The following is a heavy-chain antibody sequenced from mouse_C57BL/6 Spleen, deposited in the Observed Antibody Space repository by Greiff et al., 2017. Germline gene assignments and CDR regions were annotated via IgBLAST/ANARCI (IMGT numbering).Heavy chain of an antibody. D-gene: IGHD1-1*01. J-gene: IGHJ1*03. CDR1: GYSFTGYF. Sequence: VQLQQPGPELVKPGDSVKISCKASGYSFTGYFMNWVMQSHGKSLEWIGRINPYNGDTFYNQKFKGKATLTVDKSSSTAHMELRSLTSEDSAVYYCARGDYYGSSYWYFDVWGTGTTVTVSS. CDR3: ARGDYYGSSYWYFDV. CDR2: INPYNGDT. V-gene: IGHV1-20*01.